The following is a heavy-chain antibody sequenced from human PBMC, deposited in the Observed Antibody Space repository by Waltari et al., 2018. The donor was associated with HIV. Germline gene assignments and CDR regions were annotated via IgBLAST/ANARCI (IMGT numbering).Heavy chain of an antibody. CDR1: GFTFINYA. CDR3: AKDYSGSYTRGYSDY. V-gene: IGHV3-23*01. D-gene: IGHD1-26*01. CDR2: SSGSGGST. J-gene: IGHJ4*02. Sequence: EVQLLESGGGLVQPGGSLRLSCAASGFTFINYAMSWVRQAPGKGLEWVSGSSGSGGSTYYADSVKGRFTISRDNSKNTLFLQMNSLRAEDTALYYCAKDYSGSYTRGYSDYWGQGTLVTVSS.